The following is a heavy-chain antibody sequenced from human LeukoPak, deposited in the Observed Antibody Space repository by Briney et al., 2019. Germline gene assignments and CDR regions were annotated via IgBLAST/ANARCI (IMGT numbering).Heavy chain of an antibody. CDR3: ALMVQGVVRY. D-gene: IGHD3-10*01. V-gene: IGHV6-1*01. J-gene: IGHJ4*02. Sequence: SQTLTLTCAISGDTVSSNSAAWNWIRQSPSIGLEWLGRTYYRSKWYNDYAVSVKSRIPINPDTSKNQFSLQLNSVTPEDTAVYYCALMVQGVVRYWGQGTLVTVSS. CDR2: TYYRSKWYN. CDR1: GDTVSSNSAA.